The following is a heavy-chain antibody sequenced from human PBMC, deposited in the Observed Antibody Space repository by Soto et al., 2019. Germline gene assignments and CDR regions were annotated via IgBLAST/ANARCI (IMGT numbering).Heavy chain of an antibody. J-gene: IGHJ2*01. CDR2: IFPSGAT. Sequence: QVQLQESGPGLVKPSQTLSLMCTVSGAPISGGDYHWSWIRQPPGKGLEWIGYIFPSGATHYNSSLRSRITMSGETSKSHFSLKLTSVAAADTAGYFCARGSAAKRYFDLWGRCTLVTVSS. CDR1: GAPISGGDYH. D-gene: IGHD5-18*01. CDR3: ARGSAAKRYFDL. V-gene: IGHV4-30-4*01.